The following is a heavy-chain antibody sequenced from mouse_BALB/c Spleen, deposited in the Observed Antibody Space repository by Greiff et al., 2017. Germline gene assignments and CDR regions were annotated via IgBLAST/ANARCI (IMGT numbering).Heavy chain of an antibody. V-gene: IGHV14-3*02. D-gene: IGHD2-14*01. CDR1: GFNIKDTY. CDR2: IDPANGNT. CDR3: ARIYRYDRDWFAY. J-gene: IGHJ3*01. Sequence: VQLQQSGAELVKPGASVKLSCTASGFNIKDTYMHWVKQRPEQGLEWIGRIDPANGNTKYDPKFQGKATITADTSSNTAYLQLSSLTSEDTAVYYCARIYRYDRDWFAYWGQGTLVTVSA.